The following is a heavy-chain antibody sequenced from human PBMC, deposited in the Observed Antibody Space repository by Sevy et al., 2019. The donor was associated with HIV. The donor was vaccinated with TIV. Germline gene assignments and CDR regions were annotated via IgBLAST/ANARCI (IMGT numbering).Heavy chain of an antibody. CDR3: AHRLLGRYDSSCYYYDY. Sequence: SGPTLVNPTQTLTLTCTFSGFSLSTSGVGVGWIRQPPGKALEWLALIYWDVDKPYSPYLKSRLTITKDTSKNQVVLTMTNMDPVDTATYYCAHRLLGRYDSSCYYYDYWGQGTLVTVSS. CDR1: GFSLSTSGVG. D-gene: IGHD3-22*01. J-gene: IGHJ4*02. CDR2: IYWDVDK. V-gene: IGHV2-5*02.